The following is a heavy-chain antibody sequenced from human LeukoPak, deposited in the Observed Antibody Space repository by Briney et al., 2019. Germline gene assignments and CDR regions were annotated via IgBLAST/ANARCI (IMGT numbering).Heavy chain of an antibody. CDR3: ARVMGRYCSSTSCYVDY. CDR2: ISYDGSNK. V-gene: IGHV3-30*04. J-gene: IGHJ4*02. CDR1: GFTFSHYS. D-gene: IGHD2-2*01. Sequence: GGSLRLSCVASGFTFSHYSMHWVRQGPGKGLEWVAVISYDGSNKYYADSVKGRFTISRDNSKNTLYLQMNSLRAEDTAVYYCARVMGRYCSSTSCYVDYWGQGTLVTVSS.